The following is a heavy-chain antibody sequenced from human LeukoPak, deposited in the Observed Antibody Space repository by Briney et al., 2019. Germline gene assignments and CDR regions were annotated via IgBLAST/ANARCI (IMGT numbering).Heavy chain of an antibody. V-gene: IGHV4-34*01. J-gene: IGHJ6*04. CDR2: INHSGST. D-gene: IGHD2-2*01. CDR3: ARLIRVRYCSSTSCYPHKDV. CDR1: GGSFSGYY. Sequence: SETLSLTCAVYGGSFSGYYWSWIRQPPGKGLEWIGEINHSGSTNYNPSLKSRVTISVDTSKNQFSLKLSSVTAADTAVYYCARLIRVRYCSSTSCYPHKDVWGKGTTVTISS.